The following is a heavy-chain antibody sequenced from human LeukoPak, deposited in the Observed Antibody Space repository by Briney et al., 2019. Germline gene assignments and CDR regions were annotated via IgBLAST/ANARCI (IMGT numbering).Heavy chain of an antibody. D-gene: IGHD3-16*01. CDR1: GGSISSSSYY. CDR3: AREGESATIDY. CDR2: IYYSGST. V-gene: IGHV4-39*07. J-gene: IGHJ4*02. Sequence: PSDTLSLTCTVSGGSISSSSYYWGWIRQPPGKGLEWIGSIYYSGSTYYNQSLKSRVTISVDTSKNQFSLKLSSVTAADTAVYYCAREGESATIDYWGQGTLVTVSS.